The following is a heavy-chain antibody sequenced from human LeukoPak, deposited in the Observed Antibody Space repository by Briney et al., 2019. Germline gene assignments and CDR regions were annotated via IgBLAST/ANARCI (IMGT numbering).Heavy chain of an antibody. CDR2: IYDSGST. D-gene: IGHD1-26*01. CDR1: GGSIRSSYYY. Sequence: PSETLSLTCTVSGGSIRSSYYYWGWIRQPPGKGLEWIGSIYDSGSTYYNPSLKSRVTISVDTSKNQFSLKLNSVTAADTAVYYCASPGSGSYFLVHPLDYWGQGTLVTVSS. V-gene: IGHV4-39*01. J-gene: IGHJ4*02. CDR3: ASPGSGSYFLVHPLDY.